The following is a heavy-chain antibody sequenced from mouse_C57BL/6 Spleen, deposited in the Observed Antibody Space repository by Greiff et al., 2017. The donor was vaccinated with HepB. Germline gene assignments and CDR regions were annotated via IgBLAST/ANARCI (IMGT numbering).Heavy chain of an antibody. V-gene: IGHV1-69*01. CDR2: IDPSDSYT. Sequence: QVQLQQPGAELVMPGASVKLSCKASGYTFTSYWMHWVKQRPGQGLEWIGEIDPSDSYTNYNQKFKGKSTLTVDKSSSTAYMQLSSLTSEDSAVYYCARERRVLDWYFDVWGTGTTVTVSS. CDR3: ARERRVLDWYFDV. CDR1: GYTFTSYW. J-gene: IGHJ1*03. D-gene: IGHD1-1*01.